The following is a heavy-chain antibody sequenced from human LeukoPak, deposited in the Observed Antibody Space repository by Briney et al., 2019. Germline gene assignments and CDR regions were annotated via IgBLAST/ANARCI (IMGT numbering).Heavy chain of an antibody. Sequence: PGGSLRLSCAASGSTFSRYAMNWVRQAPGKGLEWLSAISESDGSTYYADSVKGRFTISRDNSKNTLYLQMNSLGADDTAVYFCAKDISQGYTFGSIEEDYWGQGTLVTVSS. CDR3: AKDISQGYTFGSIEEDY. CDR2: ISESDGST. V-gene: IGHV3-23*01. D-gene: IGHD5-18*01. J-gene: IGHJ4*02. CDR1: GSTFSRYA.